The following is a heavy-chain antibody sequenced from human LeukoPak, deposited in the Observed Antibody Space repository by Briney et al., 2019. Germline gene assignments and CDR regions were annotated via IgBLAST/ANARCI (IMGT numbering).Heavy chain of an antibody. Sequence: GGSLRLSCAASGFTFSSYGMHWVRQAPGKGLEWVAFIRYDGSNKYYADSVKGRFTISRDNSKNTLYLQMNSLRAEDTAVYYCARDRSIGLGLDYWGQGTLVTVSS. CDR1: GFTFSSYG. D-gene: IGHD6-6*01. V-gene: IGHV3-30*02. J-gene: IGHJ4*02. CDR3: ARDRSIGLGLDY. CDR2: IRYDGSNK.